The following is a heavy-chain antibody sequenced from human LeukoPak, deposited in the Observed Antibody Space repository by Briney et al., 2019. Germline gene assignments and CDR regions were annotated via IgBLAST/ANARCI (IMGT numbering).Heavy chain of an antibody. Sequence: GGSLRLSCAASGFTVSSNYMSWVRQAPGKGLEWGSVIYSGGSTYYADSVKGRFTISRDNSKNTLYLQMNSLRAEDTAVYYCARDRGYSGYDSAFDIWGQGTMVTVSS. V-gene: IGHV3-66*01. J-gene: IGHJ3*02. CDR3: ARDRGYSGYDSAFDI. CDR2: IYSGGST. D-gene: IGHD5-12*01. CDR1: GFTVSSNY.